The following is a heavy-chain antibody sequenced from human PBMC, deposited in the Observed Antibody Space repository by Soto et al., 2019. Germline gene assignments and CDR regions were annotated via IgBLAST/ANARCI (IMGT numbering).Heavy chain of an antibody. D-gene: IGHD1-1*01. CDR2: VSPENKNA. V-gene: IGHV1-8*01. J-gene: IGHJ4*02. CDR3: EVTTGY. CDR1: GYTFTEYD. Sequence: QVQVIQSRAEVKKPGASVKVSCKTSGYTFTEYDINWVRQAPGQGPEYMGWVSPENKNAGYAPQLRGRVSMTTDTSISTALLEGTNFTFEDTAVYYCEVTTGYWGQGTMVTVSS.